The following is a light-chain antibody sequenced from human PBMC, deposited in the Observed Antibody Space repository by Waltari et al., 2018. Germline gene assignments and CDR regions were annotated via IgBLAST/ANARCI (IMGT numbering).Light chain of an antibody. CDR3: QEYHSYST. CDR2: KAS. J-gene: IGKJ3*01. V-gene: IGKV1-5*03. Sequence: DIQMTQSPSTLSASVGERVIITCRASQTVSHWLAWYQQKPGKAPKLLISKASTLESGVPSRFSGSGSGTEFTLTISSLQPDDFATYYCQEYHSYSTFGPGTKVDVK. CDR1: QTVSHW.